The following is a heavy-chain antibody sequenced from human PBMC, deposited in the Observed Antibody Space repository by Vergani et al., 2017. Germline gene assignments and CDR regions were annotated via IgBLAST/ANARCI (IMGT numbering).Heavy chain of an antibody. CDR2: IYYSGST. D-gene: IGHD6-19*01. V-gene: IGHV4-39*01. Sequence: QLQLQESGPGLVKPSATLSLTCSVSGASIRSSNYYWGWIRQPPGKGLEWIASIYYSGSTYYNPSLKSRVTISVDTSKNQFSLKLSSVPAADTAVYFGARHSTVEWLVKLGWIDPWGQGILVTVSS. CDR1: GASIRSSNYY. CDR3: ARHSTVEWLVKLGWIDP. J-gene: IGHJ5*02.